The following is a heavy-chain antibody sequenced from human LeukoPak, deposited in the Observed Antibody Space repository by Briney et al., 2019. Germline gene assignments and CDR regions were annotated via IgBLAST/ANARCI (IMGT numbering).Heavy chain of an antibody. CDR3: ASYGSGTYYKRHFDD. J-gene: IGHJ4*02. CDR1: AFTFNNYA. Sequence: GGSLRLSCAASAFTFNNYAMSWVRQAPGKGLEWVSGISGSGGSTYYADSVKGRFTISRDNSKNTLYLQMNSLRAEDTAVYYCASYGSGTYYKRHFDDWGQGILVTVSS. CDR2: ISGSGGST. V-gene: IGHV3-23*01. D-gene: IGHD3-10*01.